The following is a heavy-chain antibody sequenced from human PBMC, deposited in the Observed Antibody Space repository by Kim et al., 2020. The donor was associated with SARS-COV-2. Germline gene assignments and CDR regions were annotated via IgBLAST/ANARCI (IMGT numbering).Heavy chain of an antibody. CDR3: ARDPTYYYDSSGYGGYYGMDV. D-gene: IGHD3-22*01. J-gene: IGHJ6*02. CDR2: ISSSSSTI. Sequence: GGSLRLSCAASGFTFSSYSMNWVRQAPGKGLEWVSYISSSSSTIYYADSVKGRFTISRDNAKNLLYLQMNSLRDEDTAVYYCARDPTYYYDSSGYGGYYGMDVWGQGSTVTVSS. V-gene: IGHV3-48*02. CDR1: GFTFSSYS.